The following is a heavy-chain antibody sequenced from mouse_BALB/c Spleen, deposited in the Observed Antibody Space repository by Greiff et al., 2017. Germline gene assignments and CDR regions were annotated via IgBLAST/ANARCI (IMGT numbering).Heavy chain of an antibody. Sequence: EVKLMESGGGLVQPGGSRKLSCAASGFTFSSFGMHWVRQAPEKGLEWVAYISSGSSTIYYADTVKGRFTNSRDNPKNTLFLQMTSLRSEDTAMYYCARYDYDVYYAMDYWGQGTSVTVSS. CDR2: ISSGSSTI. J-gene: IGHJ4*01. V-gene: IGHV5-17*02. D-gene: IGHD2-4*01. CDR1: GFTFSSFG. CDR3: ARYDYDVYYAMDY.